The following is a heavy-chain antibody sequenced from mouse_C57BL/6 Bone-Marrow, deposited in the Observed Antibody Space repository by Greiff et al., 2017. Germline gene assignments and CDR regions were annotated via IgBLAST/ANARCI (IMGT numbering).Heavy chain of an antibody. J-gene: IGHJ4*01. CDR2: ISYDGSK. Sequence: ESGPGLVKPSQSLSLTCSVTGYSITSGYYWNWIRQFPGNKLEWMGYISYDGSKNSNPSLKNRIAITRNTSKNQFFLKLNSVTTEDTATDYCASVHGPYAMDYWGQGTSVTVSS. CDR1: GYSITSGYY. V-gene: IGHV3-6*01. CDR3: ASVHGPYAMDY. D-gene: IGHD1-2*01.